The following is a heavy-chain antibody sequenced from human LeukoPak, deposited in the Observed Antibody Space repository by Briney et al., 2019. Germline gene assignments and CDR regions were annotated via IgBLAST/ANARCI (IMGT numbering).Heavy chain of an antibody. Sequence: GGTLRLSCAASGFTFSTYGMSWVRQAPGKGLEWVANIKGDGSEKYYVDSVEGRFTISRDNAKKSVYLQMNTLRAEDTAVYYCARDEGVWSGSDYWGQGTLVTVSS. CDR3: ARDEGVWSGSDY. V-gene: IGHV3-7*01. CDR2: IKGDGSEK. D-gene: IGHD3-3*01. J-gene: IGHJ4*02. CDR1: GFTFSTYG.